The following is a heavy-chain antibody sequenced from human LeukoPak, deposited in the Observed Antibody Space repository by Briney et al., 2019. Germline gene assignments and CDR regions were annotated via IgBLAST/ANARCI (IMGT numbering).Heavy chain of an antibody. CDR3: ASDVAAAGTPPPYYFDY. Sequence: GGSLRLSCAASGFTFSSYGMHWVRQAPGKGLEWVAVISYDGSNKYYADSVKGRFTISRDNSKNTLYLQMNSLRAEDTAVYYCASDVAAAGTPPPYYFDYWGQGTLVTVSS. CDR2: ISYDGSNK. D-gene: IGHD6-13*01. J-gene: IGHJ4*02. CDR1: GFTFSSYG. V-gene: IGHV3-30*19.